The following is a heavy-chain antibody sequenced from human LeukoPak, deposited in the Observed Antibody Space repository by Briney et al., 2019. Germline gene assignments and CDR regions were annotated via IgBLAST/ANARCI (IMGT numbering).Heavy chain of an antibody. CDR2: INNSGGST. V-gene: IGHV3-23*01. D-gene: IGHD2-2*01. J-gene: IGHJ4*02. CDR1: GFTFSNCW. Sequence: GGSLRLSCAASGFTFSNCWMSWVRQAPGKGLEWVSGINNSGGSTYYADSVKGRFTISRDNSKNTLYLQMNSLRDEDTAVYYCAKASGYCSSTTSCYLYFDYWGQGTLVTVSS. CDR3: AKASGYCSSTTSCYLYFDY.